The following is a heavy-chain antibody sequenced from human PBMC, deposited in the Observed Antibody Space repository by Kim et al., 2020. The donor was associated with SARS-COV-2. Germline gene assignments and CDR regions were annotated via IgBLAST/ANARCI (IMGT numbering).Heavy chain of an antibody. J-gene: IGHJ4*02. V-gene: IGHV4-39*01. CDR2: IYYSGST. CDR1: GGSISSSSYY. Sequence: SETLSLTCTVSGGSISSSSYYWGWIRQPPGKGLEWIGSIYYSGSTYYNSSLKSRVTISVDTSKNQFSLKLSSVTAADTAVYYCARHTTVTSPFDYWGQGTLVTVSS. D-gene: IGHD4-17*01. CDR3: ARHTTVTSPFDY.